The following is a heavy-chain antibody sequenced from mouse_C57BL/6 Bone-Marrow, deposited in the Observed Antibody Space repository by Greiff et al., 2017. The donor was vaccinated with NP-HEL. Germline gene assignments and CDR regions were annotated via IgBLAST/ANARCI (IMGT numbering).Heavy chain of an antibody. D-gene: IGHD1-1*01. Sequence: VQLQQSGPELVKPGASVKMSCKASGYTFTDYNMHWVKQSHGKSLEWIGYINPNNGGTSYNQKFKGKATLTVNKSSSTAYMELRSLTSEDSAVYYCASFITTVVAPFDYWGQGTTLTVSS. CDR2: INPNNGGT. V-gene: IGHV1-22*01. CDR1: GYTFTDYN. CDR3: ASFITTVVAPFDY. J-gene: IGHJ2*01.